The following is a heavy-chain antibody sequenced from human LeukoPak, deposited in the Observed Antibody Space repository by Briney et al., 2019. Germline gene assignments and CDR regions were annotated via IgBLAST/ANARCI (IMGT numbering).Heavy chain of an antibody. Sequence: SETLSLTCTVSGGSISSCSCYWGWIRQPPGKGLEWIGSIYYSGSTYYNPSLKSRVTISVDTSKNQFSLKLSSVTATDTAVYFCARLQYREGVFDYWGQGILVTVSS. V-gene: IGHV4-39*01. J-gene: IGHJ4*02. CDR2: IYYSGST. CDR1: GGSISSCSCY. CDR3: ARLQYREGVFDY. D-gene: IGHD3-10*01.